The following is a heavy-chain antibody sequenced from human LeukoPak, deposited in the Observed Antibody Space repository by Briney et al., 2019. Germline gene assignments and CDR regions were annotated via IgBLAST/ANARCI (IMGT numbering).Heavy chain of an antibody. CDR2: IKQDGSEK. V-gene: IGHV3-7*01. D-gene: IGHD5-18*01. Sequence: GGSLRLSCAASGFTFSSYWMSWVRQAPGKGLEWVANIKQDGSEKYYVDSVKGRFTISRDNAKNSLYLQMNSLRAEDTAVYYCAKDIRRYSYGPLGGYFDYWGQGTLVTVSS. J-gene: IGHJ4*02. CDR3: AKDIRRYSYGPLGGYFDY. CDR1: GFTFSSYW.